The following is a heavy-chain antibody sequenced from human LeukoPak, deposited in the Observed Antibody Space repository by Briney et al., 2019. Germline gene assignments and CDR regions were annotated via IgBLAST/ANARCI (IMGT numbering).Heavy chain of an antibody. CDR2: ISSSSSYI. V-gene: IGHV3-21*01. CDR1: GFTFSSYS. D-gene: IGHD6-13*01. Sequence: SGGSLRLSCAASGFTFSSYSMNWVRQAPGKGLEWVSSISSSSSYIYYADSVKGRFTISRDNAKNSLYLQMNSLRAEDTAVYYCASPYSSRWYELCYWGQGTLVTVSS. J-gene: IGHJ4*02. CDR3: ASPYSSRWYELCY.